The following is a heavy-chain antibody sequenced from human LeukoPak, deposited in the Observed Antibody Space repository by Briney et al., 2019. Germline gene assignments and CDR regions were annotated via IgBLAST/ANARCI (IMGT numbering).Heavy chain of an antibody. CDR2: INHSGST. V-gene: IGHV4-34*01. CDR1: GGSFSGYY. J-gene: IGHJ6*02. D-gene: IGHD5-12*01. CDR3: ARLGLVATFPYYYYYYGMDV. Sequence: SETLSLTCAVYGGSFSGYYWSWIRQPPGKGLEWIGEINHSGSTNYNPSLESRVTISVDTSKNQFSLKLSSVTAADTAVYYCARLGLVATFPYYYYYYGMDVWGQGTTVTVSS.